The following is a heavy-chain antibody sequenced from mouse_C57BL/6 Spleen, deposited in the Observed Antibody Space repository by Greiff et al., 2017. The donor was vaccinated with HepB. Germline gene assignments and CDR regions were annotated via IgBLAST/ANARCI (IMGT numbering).Heavy chain of an antibody. CDR3: AREGYGSSYARDY. CDR2: IYPRSGNT. V-gene: IGHV1-81*01. D-gene: IGHD1-1*01. Sequence: VQLQQSGAELARPGASVKLSCKASGYTFTSYGISWVKQRTGQGLEWIGEIYPRSGNTYYNEKFKGKATLTADKSSSPAYMELRSLTSEDSAVYFCAREGYGSSYARDYWGQGTSVTVSS. J-gene: IGHJ4*01. CDR1: GYTFTSYG.